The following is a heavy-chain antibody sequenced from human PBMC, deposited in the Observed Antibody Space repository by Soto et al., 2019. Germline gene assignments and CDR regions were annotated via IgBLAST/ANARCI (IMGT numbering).Heavy chain of an antibody. V-gene: IGHV4-4*02. J-gene: IGHJ4*02. Sequence: QVQLQESGPGLVKPSGTLSLTCAVSGGSISSSNWLSWVGQPPGKGLEWIGEIYHSGSTNYNPALKSRVTILVDKSKSQFSLKLGSVTAADTAVYYCASWEGYSYASHFDYWAQGTLVTVSS. CDR1: GGSISSSNW. CDR2: IYHSGST. CDR3: ASWEGYSYASHFDY. D-gene: IGHD5-18*01.